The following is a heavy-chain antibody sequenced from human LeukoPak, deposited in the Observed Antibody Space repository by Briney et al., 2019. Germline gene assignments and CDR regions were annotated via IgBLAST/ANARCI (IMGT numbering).Heavy chain of an antibody. D-gene: IGHD3-22*01. CDR2: IKQDGSEK. CDR1: GFTFSSYW. Sequence: GGSLTLSCAASGFTFSSYWMSWVRQAPGKGLEWVANIKQDGSEKYYVDSVKGRFTISRDNAKNSLYPQMNSLRAEDTAVYYCAGPYDSGGYYYYFDYWGQGTLVTVSS. CDR3: AGPYDSGGYYYYFDY. V-gene: IGHV3-7*01. J-gene: IGHJ4*02.